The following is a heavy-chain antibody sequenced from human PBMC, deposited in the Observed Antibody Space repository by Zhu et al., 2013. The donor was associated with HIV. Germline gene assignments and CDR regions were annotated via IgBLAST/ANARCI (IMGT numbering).Heavy chain of an antibody. Sequence: QVQLVQSGAEVKKPGSSVKVSCKASGGTFSSYAISWVRQAPGQGLEWMGGIIPIFGTANYAQKFQGRVTITADKSTSTAYMELSSLRSEDTAVYYCARGEGLYYYDSSPPLPRYYFDYWGRGNPSVTVSS. CDR3: ARGEGLYYYDSSPPLPRYYFDY. V-gene: IGHV1-69*06. CDR2: IIPIFGTA. D-gene: IGHD3-22*01. J-gene: IGHJ4*02. CDR1: GGTFSSYA.